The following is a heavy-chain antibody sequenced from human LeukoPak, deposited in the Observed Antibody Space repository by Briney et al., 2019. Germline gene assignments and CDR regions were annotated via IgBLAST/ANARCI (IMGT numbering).Heavy chain of an antibody. CDR1: GFTFDDYA. CDR2: ISWDGGST. D-gene: IGHD3-9*01. J-gene: IGHJ4*02. CDR3: AKGQLYYDILTGYYHY. V-gene: IGHV3-43D*03. Sequence: GGSLRLSCAASGFTFDDYAMHWVRQAPGKGLEWVSLISWDGGSTYYADSVKGRFTISRDNSKNSLYLQMNSLRAEDTALYYCAKGQLYYDILTGYYHYWGQGTLVTVSS.